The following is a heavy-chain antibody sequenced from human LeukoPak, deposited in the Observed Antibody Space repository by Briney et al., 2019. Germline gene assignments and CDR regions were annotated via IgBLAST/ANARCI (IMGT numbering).Heavy chain of an antibody. V-gene: IGHV3-23*01. Sequence: GGSLRLSCAASGFTFSSYAMSWVRQAPGKGLEWVSAISGSGGTTYADFVKGRFTISRDNSKNTLFLQMNSLRAEDTALYYCAKGSSGYFLDLWGQGTLVTVSS. CDR1: GFTFSSYA. D-gene: IGHD3-22*01. CDR3: AKGSSGYFLDL. CDR2: ISGSGGT. J-gene: IGHJ5*02.